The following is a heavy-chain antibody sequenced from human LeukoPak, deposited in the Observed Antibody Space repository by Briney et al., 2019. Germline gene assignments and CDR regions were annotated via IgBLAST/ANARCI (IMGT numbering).Heavy chain of an antibody. V-gene: IGHV3-21*01. CDR3: ARSTQAGSGDY. CDR2: ITSSSSYI. Sequence: GGSLRLSCAASGFTFSSYSMNWVRQAPGKGLEWVSSITSSSSYIYYADSVKGRFTISRDNAKNSLYLQMNSLRAEDTVVYYCARSTQAGSGDYWGQGTLVTVSS. CDR1: GFTFSSYS. D-gene: IGHD6-13*01. J-gene: IGHJ4*02.